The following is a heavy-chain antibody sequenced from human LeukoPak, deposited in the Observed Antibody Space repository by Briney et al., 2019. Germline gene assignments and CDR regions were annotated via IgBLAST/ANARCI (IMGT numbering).Heavy chain of an antibody. D-gene: IGHD3-10*01. CDR2: IYPGDSDT. Sequence: GESLKISCKGSGYSFTSYWIGWVRQMPGKGLEWMGIIYPGDSDTRYSPSFQGQVTISADKSISTAYLQWSSLKASDTAMYYCARLRDITMVRGVTQYFDYWGQGTLVTVSS. CDR1: GYSFTSYW. J-gene: IGHJ4*02. CDR3: ARLRDITMVRGVTQYFDY. V-gene: IGHV5-51*01.